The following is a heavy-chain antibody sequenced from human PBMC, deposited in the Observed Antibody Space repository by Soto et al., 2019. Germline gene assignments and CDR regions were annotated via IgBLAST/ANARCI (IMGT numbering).Heavy chain of an antibody. CDR2: MSYDGSNK. CDR1: GFTFSSYG. V-gene: IGHV3-30*18. CDR3: AKDLRYSYAIYGMDV. D-gene: IGHD5-18*01. Sequence: PGGSLRLSCAASGFTFSSYGMHWVRQAPGKGLEWVAVMSYDGSNKYYADSVKGRFTISRDNSKNTLYLQMNSLRAEDTAVYYCAKDLRYSYAIYGMDVWGQGTTVTVSS. J-gene: IGHJ6*02.